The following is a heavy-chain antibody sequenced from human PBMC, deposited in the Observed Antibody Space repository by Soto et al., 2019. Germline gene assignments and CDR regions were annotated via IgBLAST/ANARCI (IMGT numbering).Heavy chain of an antibody. CDR3: ARDTLETASLHQINWCDP. CDR2: ISYDGSNK. Sequence: QVQLVESGGGVVQPGRSLRLSCAASGFTFSSYAIHWVRQAPGKGLEWVADISYDGSNKYYADSVKGRFTISRDNSKNPLCLQMNCLRAEDTAVYYCARDTLETASLHQINWCDPWGQGTLVTVSS. J-gene: IGHJ5*02. CDR1: GFTFSSYA. V-gene: IGHV3-30-3*01.